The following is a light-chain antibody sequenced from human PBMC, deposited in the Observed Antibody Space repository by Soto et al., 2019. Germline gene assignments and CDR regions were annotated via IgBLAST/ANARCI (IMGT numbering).Light chain of an antibody. Sequence: DIQLTQSPSSLSASVGDRVTLTCRASQSIRSYLNWYQQKPGNPPKLLIYATSSFQNGVPSRFSGSGSGTNFTLTIPSLQPEDFATYYCQQSYSHHFSFGPGATVDVK. J-gene: IGKJ3*01. CDR2: ATS. V-gene: IGKV1-39*01. CDR3: QQSYSHHFS. CDR1: QSIRSY.